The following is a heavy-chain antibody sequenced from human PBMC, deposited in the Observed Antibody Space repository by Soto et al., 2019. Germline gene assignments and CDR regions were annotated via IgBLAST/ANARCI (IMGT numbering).Heavy chain of an antibody. D-gene: IGHD2-2*02. V-gene: IGHV3-33*01. Sequence: QVQLVESGGGVVQAGESLRLSCATSGFTFSGFVMQWVRQAPGKGLEWVAVIWYDGSHKYYADSVEGRFTISRDDSKNTLYLQMNNLRVEDTAVYYCVRGSYCTTTTCYNLGWFAPWGQGTLVTVSS. CDR2: IWYDGSHK. J-gene: IGHJ5*02. CDR3: VRGSYCTTTTCYNLGWFAP. CDR1: GFTFSGFV.